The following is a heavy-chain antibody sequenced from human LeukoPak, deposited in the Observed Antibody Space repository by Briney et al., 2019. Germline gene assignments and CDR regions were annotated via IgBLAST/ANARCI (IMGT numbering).Heavy chain of an antibody. CDR2: ISGSDGTT. D-gene: IGHD4-23*01. CDR3: ARGNSKYYYYYYGMDV. J-gene: IGHJ6*02. CDR1: GFTFSSYA. Sequence: GGSLRLSCVASGFTFSSYAMSWVRQAPGKGLEWVSVISGSDGTTYYPDSVRGRFAISRDNSKNTLYLQMNSLRAEDTAVYYCARGNSKYYYYYYGMDVWGQGTTVTVSS. V-gene: IGHV3-23*01.